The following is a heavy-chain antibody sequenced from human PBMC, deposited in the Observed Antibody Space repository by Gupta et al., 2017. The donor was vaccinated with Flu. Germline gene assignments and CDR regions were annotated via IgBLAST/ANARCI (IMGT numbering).Heavy chain of an antibody. Sequence: RQPPGKGLEWIGSIYYSGSTYYNPSLKSRVTISVDTSKNQFSLKLSSVTAADTAVYYCARHERVVRRSTTFDYWGQGTLVTVSS. D-gene: IGHD3-3*01. V-gene: IGHV4-39*01. J-gene: IGHJ4*02. CDR2: IYYSGST. CDR3: ARHERVVRRSTTFDY.